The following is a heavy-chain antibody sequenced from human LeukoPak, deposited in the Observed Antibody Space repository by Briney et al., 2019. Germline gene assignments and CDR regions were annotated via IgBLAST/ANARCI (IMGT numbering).Heavy chain of an antibody. J-gene: IGHJ5*02. CDR1: GGTFSSYA. D-gene: IGHD3-3*01. CDR2: MNPNSGNT. V-gene: IGHV1-8*02. Sequence: ASVKVSCKASGGTFSSYAISWVRQATGQGLEWMGWMNPNSGNTGYAQKFQGRVTMTRNTSISTAYMELSSLRSEDTAVYYCARRQLRFLELDPWGQGTLVTVSS. CDR3: ARRQLRFLELDP.